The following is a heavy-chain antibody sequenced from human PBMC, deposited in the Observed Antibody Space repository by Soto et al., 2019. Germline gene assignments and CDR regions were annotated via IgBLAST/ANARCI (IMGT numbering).Heavy chain of an antibody. CDR2: INAGNGNT. J-gene: IGHJ4*02. CDR1: GYTFTSYA. Sequence: QVQLVQSGAEVKKPGASVKVSCKASGYTFTSYAMHWVRQAPGQRLEWMGWINAGNGNTKYSQKFQGRVTITRDTSASTAYMELSSLRSEDTAVYYCARVGVVVTATHYFDYWGQGTLVTVSS. D-gene: IGHD2-21*02. CDR3: ARVGVVVTATHYFDY. V-gene: IGHV1-3*01.